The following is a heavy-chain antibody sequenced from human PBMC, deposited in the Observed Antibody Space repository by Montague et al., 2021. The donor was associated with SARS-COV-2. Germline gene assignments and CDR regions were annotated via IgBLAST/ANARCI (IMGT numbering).Heavy chain of an antibody. V-gene: IGHV3-9*01. CDR3: AKEVGESPSFDY. Sequence: SLRLSCEACGFTFDDYAMHRFRQAPCKGLEWVSGISWNSGSTGYXDSXKGRFTISRDNAKNSLYLQLNSLRAEDTALYYCAKEVGESPSFDYWGQGTLVTVSS. CDR2: ISWNSGST. J-gene: IGHJ4*02. D-gene: IGHD2-15*01. CDR1: GFTFDDYA.